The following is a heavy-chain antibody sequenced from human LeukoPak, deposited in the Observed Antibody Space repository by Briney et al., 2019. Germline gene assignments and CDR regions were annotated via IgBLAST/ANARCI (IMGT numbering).Heavy chain of an antibody. CDR1: GGSISSSSYY. V-gene: IGHV4-39*07. J-gene: IGHJ4*02. Sequence: SETLSLTCTVSGGSISSSSYYWGWIRQPPGKGLEWIGSIYYSGSTYYNPSLKSRVTISVDTSKNQFSLKLSSVTAADTAVYYCAREPVSSSSPPLDYWGQGTLVTVSS. CDR3: AREPVSSSSPPLDY. D-gene: IGHD6-6*01. CDR2: IYYSGST.